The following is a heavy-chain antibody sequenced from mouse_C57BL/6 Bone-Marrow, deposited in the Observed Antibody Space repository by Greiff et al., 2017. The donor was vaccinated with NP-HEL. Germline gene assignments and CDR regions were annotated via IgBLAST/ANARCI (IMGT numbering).Heavy chain of an antibody. CDR1: GFTFGSLA. Sequence: EVQRVESGEGLVKPGGSRKLSCAAPGFTFGSLAISWVRQTPEKRLEWVAYISSGGDYIYYADTVKGRFTISRENARNTLYLQMSSLKSEDTAMYYCTRLFYFDVWGTGTTVTVSS. CDR2: ISSGGDYI. CDR3: TRLFYFDV. J-gene: IGHJ1*03. V-gene: IGHV5-9-1*02.